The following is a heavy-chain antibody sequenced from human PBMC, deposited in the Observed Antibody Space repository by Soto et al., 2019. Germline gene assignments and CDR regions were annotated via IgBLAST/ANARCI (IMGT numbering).Heavy chain of an antibody. CDR1: GYTFTGYY. Sequence: GASVKVSCKASGYTFTGYYMHWVRQAPGQGLEWMGWINPNSGGTNYAQKFQGWVTMTRDTSISTAYMELSRLRSDDTAVYYCATGRIRGSNYYDSSGYNGDFQHWGQGTLVTVSS. CDR2: INPNSGGT. J-gene: IGHJ1*01. V-gene: IGHV1-2*04. CDR3: ATGRIRGSNYYDSSGYNGDFQH. D-gene: IGHD3-22*01.